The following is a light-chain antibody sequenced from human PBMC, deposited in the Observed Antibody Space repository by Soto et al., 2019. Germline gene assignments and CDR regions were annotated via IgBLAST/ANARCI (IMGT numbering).Light chain of an antibody. J-gene: IGLJ1*01. V-gene: IGLV2-11*01. CDR3: CSYAGSYTHV. CDR2: DVI. Sequence: QSVLTQPRSVSGSPGQSVTISCTGTSSDVGTYTYVSWYQQHPGKAPKLIIDDVIKRPSGVPDRFSGSKSGNTASLTISGLQAEDEADYYCCSYAGSYTHVFGTGTKLTVL. CDR1: SSDVGTYTY.